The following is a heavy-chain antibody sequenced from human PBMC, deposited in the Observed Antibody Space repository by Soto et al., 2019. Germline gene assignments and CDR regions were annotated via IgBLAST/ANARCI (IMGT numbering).Heavy chain of an antibody. J-gene: IGHJ5*02. CDR1: GGTFSSYA. V-gene: IGHV1-69*13. Sequence: EASVKVSCKASGGTFSSYAISWVRQAPGQGLEWMGGIIPIFGTANYAQKFQGRVTITADESTSTAYMELSSLRSEDTAVYYCARVVGGADYYGSGSPNWFDPWG. D-gene: IGHD3-10*01. CDR3: ARVVGGADYYGSGSPNWFDP. CDR2: IIPIFGTA.